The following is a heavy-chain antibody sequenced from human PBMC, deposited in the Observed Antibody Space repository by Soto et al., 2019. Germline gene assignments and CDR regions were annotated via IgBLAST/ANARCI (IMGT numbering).Heavy chain of an antibody. Sequence: ASVKVSCKASGYTFIDYDINWVRQAAGQGLEWMGWMNPNTGNTAYVQKFEGRLTLSRDTSTSTAYMELSSLTSEDTAVYYCTRGLSSYYDHWAQGTLVTV. CDR1: GYTFIDYD. CDR3: TRGLSSYYDH. V-gene: IGHV1-8*01. J-gene: IGHJ4*02. CDR2: MNPNTGNT. D-gene: IGHD6-13*01.